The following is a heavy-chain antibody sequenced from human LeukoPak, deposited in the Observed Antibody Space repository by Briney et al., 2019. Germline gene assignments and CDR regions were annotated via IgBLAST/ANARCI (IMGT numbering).Heavy chain of an antibody. J-gene: IGHJ6*02. CDR1: GGSFSGYY. CDR3: ARAPRLLWFGELLLNYYYYYGMDV. Sequence: SETLSLTCAVYGGSFSGYYWSWIRQPPGKGLEWIGEINHSGSTKYNPSLKSRVTISVDTSKNQFSLKLSSVTAADTAVYYCARAPRLLWFGELLLNYYYYYGMDVWGQGTTVTVSS. D-gene: IGHD3-10*01. V-gene: IGHV4-34*01. CDR2: INHSGST.